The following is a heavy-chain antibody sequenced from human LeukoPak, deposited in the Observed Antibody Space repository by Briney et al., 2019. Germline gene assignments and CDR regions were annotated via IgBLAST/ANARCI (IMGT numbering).Heavy chain of an antibody. CDR1: GYTLTSYY. Sequence: GASVKVSCKASGYTLTSYYMHWVRQAPGQGLEWMGIINPSGGSTSYAQKFQGRVTMTRDMSTSTVYMELSSLRSEDTAVYYCARDPKEYSSSPDFDYWGQGTLVTVSS. V-gene: IGHV1-46*01. CDR2: INPSGGST. CDR3: ARDPKEYSSSPDFDY. J-gene: IGHJ4*02. D-gene: IGHD6-6*01.